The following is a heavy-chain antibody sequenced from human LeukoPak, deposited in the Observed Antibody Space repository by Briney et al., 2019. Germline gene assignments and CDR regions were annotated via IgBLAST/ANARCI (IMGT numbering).Heavy chain of an antibody. Sequence: GGSLRLSCAASGFTFSSYGMHWVRQAPGKGLEWVAVIWYDGSNKYYADSVKGRFTISGDNSKNTLYLQMNSLRAEDTAVYYCAKAVGATYGYFDYWGQGTLVTVSS. V-gene: IGHV3-30*02. CDR3: AKAVGATYGYFDY. J-gene: IGHJ4*02. CDR1: GFTFSSYG. CDR2: IWYDGSNK. D-gene: IGHD1-26*01.